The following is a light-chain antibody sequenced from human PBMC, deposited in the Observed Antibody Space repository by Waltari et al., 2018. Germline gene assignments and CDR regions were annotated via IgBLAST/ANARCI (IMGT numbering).Light chain of an antibody. CDR2: AAS. J-gene: IGKJ1*01. CDR1: HSISRY. V-gene: IGKV3-20*01. Sequence: IVLTQSPGTLSLSPGERATLSCRASHSISRYLAGYQQKPGQAPSLLIYAASSRATGIPDRFSGSGSGTDFSLTISRLEPEDFAVYFCQNHERLPAVFGQGTKVEIK. CDR3: QNHERLPAV.